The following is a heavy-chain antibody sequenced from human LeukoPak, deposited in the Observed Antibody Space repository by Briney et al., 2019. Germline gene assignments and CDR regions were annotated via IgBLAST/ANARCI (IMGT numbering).Heavy chain of an antibody. Sequence: ASVKVSCKASGYTFTSYYMHWVRQAPGQGLEWMGIINPSGGSTSYAQKFQGRVTMTRDTSTSTVYMELSSLRSENTAVYYCARMRRDDPEYDYWGQGTLVTVSS. V-gene: IGHV1-46*01. CDR1: GYTFTSYY. CDR3: ARMRRDDPEYDY. CDR2: INPSGGST. J-gene: IGHJ4*02. D-gene: IGHD6-6*01.